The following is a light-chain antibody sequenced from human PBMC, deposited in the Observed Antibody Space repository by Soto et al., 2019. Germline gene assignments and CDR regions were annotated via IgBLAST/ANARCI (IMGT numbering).Light chain of an antibody. V-gene: IGKV3-20*01. J-gene: IGKJ5*01. Sequence: STQSPGGQALTPGERATHSCRASQTLSNSFIAWYQQKPGQAPRLPIYDTSSRATGVPDRYSASGSGTDFTLTISRLEPEDFAVFVSQQYGTSEIIFGQGTRLEIK. CDR3: QQYGTSEII. CDR1: QTLSNSF. CDR2: DTS.